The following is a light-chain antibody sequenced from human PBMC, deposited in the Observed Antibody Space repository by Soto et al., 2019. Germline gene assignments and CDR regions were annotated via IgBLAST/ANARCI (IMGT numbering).Light chain of an antibody. CDR2: GAS. J-gene: IGKJ2*02. V-gene: IGKV3-20*01. Sequence: EIVLTQSPGTLSLSPGERATLSCRASQSVSSNYIAWYQQNPGQAPRLLIYGASTRAPGITDRFSGSGSVTDFTLTISRLEPEDCAVYCCQQYGRSPPCAFGQGAKVEIK. CDR3: QQYGRSPPCA. CDR1: QSVSSNY.